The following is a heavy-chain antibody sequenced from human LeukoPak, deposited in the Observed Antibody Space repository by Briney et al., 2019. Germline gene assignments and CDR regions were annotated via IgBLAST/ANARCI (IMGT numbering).Heavy chain of an antibody. Sequence: GRSLRLSCAASGFTFDHYAMHWVRQAPGKGLEWVSGISWNSGSIGYADSVKGRFTISRDSAKNSLYLQMNSLRAEDTAFYYCAEDDYSGYGGLDYWGQGTLVTVSS. J-gene: IGHJ4*02. V-gene: IGHV3-9*01. CDR2: ISWNSGSI. CDR3: AEDDYSGYGGLDY. D-gene: IGHD5-12*01. CDR1: GFTFDHYA.